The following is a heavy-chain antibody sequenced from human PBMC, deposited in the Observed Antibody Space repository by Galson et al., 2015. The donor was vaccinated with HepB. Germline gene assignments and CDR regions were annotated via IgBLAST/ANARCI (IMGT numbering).Heavy chain of an antibody. Sequence: LRLSCAASGFTFSTYSMNWVRQAPGKGLEWVSYISSSSSTIYYADSVKGRFTISRDNAKNSLYLQMNSLRAEDTAVYYCARSRFDFWSGYDYYMDVWGKGTTVTVSS. CDR1: GFTFSTYS. CDR3: ARSRFDFWSGYDYYMDV. D-gene: IGHD3-3*01. CDR2: ISSSSSTI. V-gene: IGHV3-48*01. J-gene: IGHJ6*03.